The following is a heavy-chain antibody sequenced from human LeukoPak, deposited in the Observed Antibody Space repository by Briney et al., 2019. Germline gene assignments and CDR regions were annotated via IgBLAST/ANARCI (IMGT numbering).Heavy chain of an antibody. J-gene: IGHJ4*02. V-gene: IGHV4-31*03. Sequence: SETLSLTCTVSGGSISSGGYYWSWIRQHPGKGLEWIGYIYYSGSTYYNPSLKSRVTISVDTSKNQFSLKLSSVTAADTAVYYCARYCGGDSYSMGPDYWGQGTLVTVSS. CDR1: GGSISSGGYY. D-gene: IGHD2-21*02. CDR2: IYYSGST. CDR3: ARYCGGDSYSMGPDY.